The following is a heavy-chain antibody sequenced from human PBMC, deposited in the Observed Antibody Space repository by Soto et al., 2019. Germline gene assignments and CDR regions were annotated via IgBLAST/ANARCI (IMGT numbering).Heavy chain of an antibody. V-gene: IGHV5-10-1*01. CDR1: GYSFTSYW. J-gene: IGHJ5*02. CDR2: IDPSDSYA. CDR3: ARHKTFYYDSSGA. Sequence: GESLKISCKGSGYSFTSYWISWVRQMPAKGLEWMGRIDPSDSYANYSPSFQGHVTFSADKSISTAYLQWSSLRASDTAMYYCARHKTFYYDSSGAWGQGTLVTVSS. D-gene: IGHD3-22*01.